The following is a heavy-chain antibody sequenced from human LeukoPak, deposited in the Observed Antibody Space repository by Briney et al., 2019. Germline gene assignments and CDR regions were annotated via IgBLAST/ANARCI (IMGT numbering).Heavy chain of an antibody. J-gene: IGHJ3*02. V-gene: IGHV1-2*02. CDR1: GYTFTGYY. D-gene: IGHD2-2*01. CDR2: INPNSGGT. Sequence: GASVKVSCKDSGYTFTGYYMHWVRQAPGQGLEWMGWINPNSGGTNYAQKFQGRVTMTRDTSISTAYMELSRLRSDDTAVYYCARGSRGYCSSTSCPHDAFDIWGQGTMVTVSS. CDR3: ARGSRGYCSSTSCPHDAFDI.